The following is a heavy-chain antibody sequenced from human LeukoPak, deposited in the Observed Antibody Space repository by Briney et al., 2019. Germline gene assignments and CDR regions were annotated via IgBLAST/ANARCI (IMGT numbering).Heavy chain of an antibody. J-gene: IGHJ5*02. Sequence: SETLSLTCTVSGGSISSYYWSWIRQPPGKGLEWIGYIYYSGSTNYNPSLKSRVTISVDTSKNQFSLKLSSVTAADTAVYYCARDGDFSSGSWFDPWGQGTLVTVSS. CDR2: IYYSGST. CDR3: ARDGDFSSGSWFDP. D-gene: IGHD3-3*01. V-gene: IGHV4-59*01. CDR1: GGSISSYY.